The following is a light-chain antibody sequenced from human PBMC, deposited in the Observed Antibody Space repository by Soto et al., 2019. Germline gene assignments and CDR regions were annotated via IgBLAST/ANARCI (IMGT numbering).Light chain of an antibody. V-gene: IGLV1-40*01. Sequence: QAVVTQPPSVSGAPGQRVTISCTGNSSNLGAGYDVHWYQQLPGAAPKLVIFGIRNRPSGVPERFSGSKSGTSASLAITGLQAEDEADYYCQAYDYSLTASVFGGGTKVTVL. CDR2: GIR. J-gene: IGLJ3*02. CDR3: QAYDYSLTASV. CDR1: SSNLGAGYD.